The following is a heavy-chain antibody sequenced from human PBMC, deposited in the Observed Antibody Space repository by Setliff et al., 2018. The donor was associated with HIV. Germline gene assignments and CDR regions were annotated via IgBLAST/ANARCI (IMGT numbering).Heavy chain of an antibody. CDR2: ISSSSTYI. CDR1: GFTFSNHA. CDR3: ARDGADSGWDFDY. Sequence: PGGSLRLSCAASGFTFSNHAMSWVRQTPGKGLQWVSSISSSSTYIYYGDSLKGRFTISRDNAKNSLYLQMNSLRAEDTAVYYCARDGADSGWDFDYWGQGTLVTVSS. V-gene: IGHV3-21*01. D-gene: IGHD6-19*01. J-gene: IGHJ4*02.